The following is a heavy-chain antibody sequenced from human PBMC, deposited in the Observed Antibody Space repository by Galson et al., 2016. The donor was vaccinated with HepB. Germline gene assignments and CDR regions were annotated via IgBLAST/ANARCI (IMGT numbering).Heavy chain of an antibody. D-gene: IGHD7-27*01. J-gene: IGHJ4*02. Sequence: SLRLSCAASGFTVSSNYMNWVRQAPGKGLEWVSIIYVGGSTYYADSVRGRFTISRDNSKNTLYLQMNSLRAEDTAVYYRAGSGDYYYFDYWGQGTLVTVSS. CDR3: AGSGDYYYFDY. CDR2: IYVGGST. V-gene: IGHV3-53*01. CDR1: GFTVSSNY.